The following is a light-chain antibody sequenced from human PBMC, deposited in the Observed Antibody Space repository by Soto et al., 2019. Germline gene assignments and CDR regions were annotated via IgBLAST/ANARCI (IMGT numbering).Light chain of an antibody. CDR1: SSKIGSNY. CDR2: RNN. V-gene: IGLV1-47*01. J-gene: IGLJ1*01. Sequence: QSVLTQPPSASGTPGQRVTISCSGSSSKIGSNYVYWYQQLPGTAPKLLIYRNNQWPSGVPVRFSGSKSGTSASVAIIGLRSEDEADYYCAAWDDSLSGGVFGTGTKVTVL. CDR3: AAWDDSLSGGV.